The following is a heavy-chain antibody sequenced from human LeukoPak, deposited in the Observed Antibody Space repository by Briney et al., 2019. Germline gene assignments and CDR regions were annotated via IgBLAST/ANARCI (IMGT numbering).Heavy chain of an antibody. CDR3: ARVRASYGWGSYYFDY. CDR1: GFTFSSYG. J-gene: IGHJ4*02. V-gene: IGHV3-30*03. CDR2: ISYDGSNK. Sequence: GGSLRLSCAASGFTFSSYGMHWVRQAPGKGLEWVAVISYDGSNKYYADSVKGRFTISRDNSKNTLYLQMNSLRAEDTAVYYCARVRASYGWGSYYFDYWGQGTLVTVSS. D-gene: IGHD6-19*01.